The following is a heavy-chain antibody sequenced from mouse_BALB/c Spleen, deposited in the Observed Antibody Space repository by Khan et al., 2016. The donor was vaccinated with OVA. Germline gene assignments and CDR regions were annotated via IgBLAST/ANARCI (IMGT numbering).Heavy chain of an antibody. J-gene: IGHJ3*01. V-gene: IGHV3-2*02. D-gene: IGHD2-2*01. CDR3: VRRGYGYDGAYFPY. CDR2: ITYSGAT. Sequence: EVQLQESGPGLVKPSQSLSLTCTVTGYSITSDYAWNWIRQFPGNKLEWMGYITYSGATSHNPSLNSRIPITRDTSKHQFFLHLNSATSEDTATYYCVRRGYGYDGAYFPYWGQRTQVTVSA. CDR1: GYSITSDYA.